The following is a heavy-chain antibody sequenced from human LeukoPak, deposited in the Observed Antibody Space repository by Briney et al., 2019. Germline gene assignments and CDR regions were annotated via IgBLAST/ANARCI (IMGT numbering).Heavy chain of an antibody. CDR1: GFTFSSYW. V-gene: IGHV3-7*01. CDR3: ARDSWVSAVAGRGAFDI. Sequence: GGSLRLSCAASGFTFSSYWMSWVRQAPGKGLEWVANIKQDGSEKYYVDSVKGRFTISRDNAKNSLYLQMNSLRAEDTAVYYCARDSWVSAVAGRGAFDIWGQGTMVTVSS. CDR2: IKQDGSEK. D-gene: IGHD6-19*01. J-gene: IGHJ3*02.